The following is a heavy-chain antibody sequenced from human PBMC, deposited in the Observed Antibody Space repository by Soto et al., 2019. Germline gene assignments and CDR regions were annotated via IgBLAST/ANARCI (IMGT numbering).Heavy chain of an antibody. J-gene: IGHJ5*02. CDR1: GYTFTVYY. V-gene: IGHV1-2*04. Sequence: GASVKVSCKASGYTFTVYYMHWVRQAPGQGLEWMGWINPNSGGTNYAQKFQGWVTMTRDTSISTAYMELSRLRSDDTAVYYCAREARNYYDSSGSLNWFDPWGQGTLVTVSS. CDR2: INPNSGGT. D-gene: IGHD3-22*01. CDR3: AREARNYYDSSGSLNWFDP.